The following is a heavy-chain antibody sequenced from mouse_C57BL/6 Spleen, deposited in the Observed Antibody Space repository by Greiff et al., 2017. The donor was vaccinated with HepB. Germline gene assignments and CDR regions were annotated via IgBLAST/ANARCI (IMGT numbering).Heavy chain of an antibody. D-gene: IGHD1-1*02. V-gene: IGHV1-85*01. CDR3: ARSGGRSWYFDV. Sequence: QVQLQQSGPELVKPGASVKLSCKASGYTFTSYDINWVEQRPGQGLEWIGWIYPRAGSTKYNEKFKGKATLTVDTSSSTAYLELHSLTSEDSAVYFCARSGGRSWYFDVWGTGTTVTVSS. CDR2: IYPRAGST. CDR1: GYTFTSYD. J-gene: IGHJ1*03.